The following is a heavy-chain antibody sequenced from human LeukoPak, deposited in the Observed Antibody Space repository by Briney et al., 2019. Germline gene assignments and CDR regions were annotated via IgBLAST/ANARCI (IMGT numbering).Heavy chain of an antibody. Sequence: PGGSLRLSCAASGFTVSSNYMSWVRQAPGKGLEWVGFIRRKGHGVTPDYAASVKDRFTISRDDSKSIVYLQMNSLKTEDTAVYYCTRDYYGSGRGYYFDYWGQGTLVTVSS. CDR1: GFTVSSNY. CDR3: TRDYYGSGRGYYFDY. D-gene: IGHD3-10*01. CDR2: IRRKGHGVTP. V-gene: IGHV3-49*04. J-gene: IGHJ4*02.